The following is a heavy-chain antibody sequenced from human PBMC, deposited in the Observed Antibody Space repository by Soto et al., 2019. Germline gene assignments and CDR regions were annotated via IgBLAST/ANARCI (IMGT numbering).Heavy chain of an antibody. V-gene: IGHV3-13*05. CDR3: ARAYSGRLPRRADYYYAMDV. CDR2: LGAADDP. CDR1: GFTLSAYD. D-gene: IGHD2-15*01. J-gene: IGHJ6*02. Sequence: EVQVVESGGGVVEPGGSLRLSCAAPGFTLSAYDMHWVRQAEGKGLEWVSALGAADDPYYLVSVKGRFTISRENAKNSLYLQMNNLRAGDTAVYYCARAYSGRLPRRADYYYAMDVWGQGTTVTVSS.